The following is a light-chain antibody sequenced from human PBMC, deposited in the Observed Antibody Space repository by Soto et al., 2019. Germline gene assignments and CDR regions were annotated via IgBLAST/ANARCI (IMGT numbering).Light chain of an antibody. CDR2: TLS. Sequence: DVVMTQSQPYLSASVGDRVIITCRASQSITTRLNWYQQKPGKAPKLLIHTLSTLQTGVPSRFSGGGSGTDFSLTISGLQPDDFATYYCQQSYDTPRTFGPGT. V-gene: IGKV1-39*01. CDR1: QSITTR. CDR3: QQSYDTPRT. J-gene: IGKJ1*01.